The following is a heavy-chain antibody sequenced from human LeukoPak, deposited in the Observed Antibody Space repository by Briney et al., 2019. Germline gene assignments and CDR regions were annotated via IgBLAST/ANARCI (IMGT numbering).Heavy chain of an antibody. CDR3: ARVDNYDMLTFDL. CDR2: INPNSGGT. CDR1: GYTFTDYH. J-gene: IGHJ4*02. D-gene: IGHD3-9*01. Sequence: GASVKVSCKASGYTFTDYHIHWLRQAPGQGLEWMGWINPNSGGTDYAQNFQGRVTVTRDTSIYTAYMELSRLRSDDTGVYYCARVDNYDMLTFDLWGQGTLVTVSS. V-gene: IGHV1-2*02.